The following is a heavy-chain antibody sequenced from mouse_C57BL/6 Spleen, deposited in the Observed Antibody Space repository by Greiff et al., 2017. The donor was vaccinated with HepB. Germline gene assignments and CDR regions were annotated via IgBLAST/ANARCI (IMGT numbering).Heavy chain of an antibody. Sequence: EVQLVESGGGLVQPKGSLKLSCAASGFTFNTYAMHWVRQAPGKGLEWVARIRSKSSNYATYYADSVKDRFTISRDDSQSMLYLQMNNLKTEDTAMYYGVRELPLLRYYAMDYWGQGTSVTVSS. CDR2: IRSKSSNYAT. D-gene: IGHD1-2*01. CDR3: VRELPLLRYYAMDY. J-gene: IGHJ4*01. CDR1: GFTFNTYA. V-gene: IGHV10-3*01.